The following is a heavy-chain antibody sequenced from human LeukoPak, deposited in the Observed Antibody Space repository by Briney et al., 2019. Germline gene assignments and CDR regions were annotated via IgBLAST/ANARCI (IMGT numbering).Heavy chain of an antibody. CDR3: ARGRLSFDY. V-gene: IGHV4-59*01. CDR2: IYYSGST. Sequence: TSETLSLTCTVSGGSISSYYWSWIRQPPGKGLEWIGYIYYSGSTNYNPSLKSRVTISVDTSKNQLSLKLSSVTAADTAVYYCARGRLSFDYWGQGTLVTVSS. J-gene: IGHJ4*02. CDR1: GGSISSYY. D-gene: IGHD6-19*01.